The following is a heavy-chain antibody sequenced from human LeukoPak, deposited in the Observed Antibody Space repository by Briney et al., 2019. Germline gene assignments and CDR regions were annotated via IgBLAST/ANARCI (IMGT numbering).Heavy chain of an antibody. D-gene: IGHD1-26*01. CDR2: IKQDGSER. CDR3: ARGVGVY. Sequence: GGSLRLSCAASGFTFSSHDMHWVRQAPGKGLEWVANIKQDGSERNYVDSVKGRFTISRDNAKNSLYLQMSSLRAEDTAVYYCARGVGVYWGQGTLVTVSS. V-gene: IGHV3-7*04. J-gene: IGHJ4*02. CDR1: GFTFSSHD.